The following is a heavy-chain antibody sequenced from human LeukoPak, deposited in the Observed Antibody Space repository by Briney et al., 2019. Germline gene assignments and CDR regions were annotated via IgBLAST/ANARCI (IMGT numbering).Heavy chain of an antibody. CDR2: INSDGSST. V-gene: IGHV3-74*01. CDR1: GFTFSSYW. Sequence: GGSLRLSCAASGFTFSSYWFHWVRQAPGKGLVWISRINSDGSSTTYADSVKGRFTISRDNVKNTLYLQMNNLRAEDTAVYYCVRLSWELGDGGVTWGQGTLVTVSS. CDR3: VRLSWELGDGGVT. D-gene: IGHD1-26*01. J-gene: IGHJ5*02.